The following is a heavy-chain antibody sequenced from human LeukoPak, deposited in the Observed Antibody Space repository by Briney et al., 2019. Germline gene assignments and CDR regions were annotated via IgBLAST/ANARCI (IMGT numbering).Heavy chain of an antibody. CDR2: IYSSGST. CDR3: ARRPTGDPKFDY. Sequence: SETLSLTCSVSGGSISNYFWTWIREPPGKGLEWIGYIYSSGSTYYNPSLKSRVTISVDTSKNRFSLKLSTVTAADTAVYYCARRPTGDPKFDYWGQGTLVTVSS. D-gene: IGHD7-27*01. J-gene: IGHJ4*02. CDR1: GGSISNYF. V-gene: IGHV4-59*08.